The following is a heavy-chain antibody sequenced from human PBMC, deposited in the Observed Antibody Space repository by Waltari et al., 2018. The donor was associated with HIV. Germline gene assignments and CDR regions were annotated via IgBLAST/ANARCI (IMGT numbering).Heavy chain of an antibody. J-gene: IGHJ4*02. CDR1: GGSISSSSYY. D-gene: IGHD3-3*01. CDR2: IYYSGST. Sequence: QLQLQESGPGLVKPSETLSLTCTVSGGSISSSSYYWVWIRQPPGKGLEWIGSIYYSGSTYYNPSLKSRVTISVDTSKNQFSLKLSSVTAADTAVYYCARHRGSDDFWSGYAVDYWGQGTLVTVSS. CDR3: ARHRGSDDFWSGYAVDY. V-gene: IGHV4-39*01.